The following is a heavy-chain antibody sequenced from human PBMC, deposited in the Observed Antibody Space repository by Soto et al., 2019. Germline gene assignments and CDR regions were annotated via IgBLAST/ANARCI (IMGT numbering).Heavy chain of an antibody. CDR1: AFTFSSYA. V-gene: IGHV3-33*05. CDR2: ISYDGSNT. CDR3: ARDLFIRVGSLSYALNM. J-gene: IGHJ3*02. Sequence: QVQLVESGGDVIQPGRSLRLSCAASAFTFSSYAMHWVRQAPGKGLEWGALISYDGSNTYYADSVKGRFTISRDNSKNTLSLHMNSLRAEDTAVYYCARDLFIRVGSLSYALNMWGQGTMVTVSS. D-gene: IGHD1-26*01.